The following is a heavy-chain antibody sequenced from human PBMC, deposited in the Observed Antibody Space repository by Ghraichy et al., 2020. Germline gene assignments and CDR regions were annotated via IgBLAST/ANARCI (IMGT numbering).Heavy chain of an antibody. V-gene: IGHV1-18*04. CDR3: ARVITRRRYYDGMDV. CDR2: ISAYNGNR. CDR1: GYTFTSYD. J-gene: IGHJ6*02. Sequence: ASVKVSCKASGYTFTSYDISWVRQAPGQGLEWMGRISAYNGNRKYAQKLQGRVTMTTDTSTSTAYMELRSLRSDDTAVYYCARVITRRRYYDGMDVWGQGTTVTVSS. D-gene: IGHD1-20*01.